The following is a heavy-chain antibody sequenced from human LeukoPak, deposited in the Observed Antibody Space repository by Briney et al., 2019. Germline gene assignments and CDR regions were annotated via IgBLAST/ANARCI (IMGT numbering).Heavy chain of an antibody. Sequence: ASVKVSCKASGYTFTGYYMHWVRQAPGQGLEWMGWINPNSGGTNYAQKFQGWVTMTRDTSIGTAYMELSRLRSDDTAVYYCARVHSTIALDCWGQGTLVTVSS. CDR1: GYTFTGYY. D-gene: IGHD3-3*02. CDR3: ARVHSTIALDC. CDR2: INPNSGGT. J-gene: IGHJ4*02. V-gene: IGHV1-2*04.